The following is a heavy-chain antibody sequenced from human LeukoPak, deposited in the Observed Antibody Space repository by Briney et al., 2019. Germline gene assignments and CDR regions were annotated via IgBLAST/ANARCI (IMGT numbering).Heavy chain of an antibody. J-gene: IGHJ3*02. CDR3: ARSDYDAFDI. Sequence: GGSLRLSCAASGFCFSLYGMHWVRQAPGKGLEWLAVISYDGSNKYYADSVKGRFTISRDNSKNTLYLQMNSLRAEDTAVYYCARSDYDAFDIWGQGTMVTVSS. CDR1: GFCFSLYG. CDR2: ISYDGSNK. V-gene: IGHV3-30*03. D-gene: IGHD1-26*01.